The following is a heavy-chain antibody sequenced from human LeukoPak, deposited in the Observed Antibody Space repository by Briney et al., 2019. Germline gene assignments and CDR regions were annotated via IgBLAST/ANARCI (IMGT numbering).Heavy chain of an antibody. V-gene: IGHV3-30-3*01. Sequence: GGSLRLSCAASGFTFSSYAMHWVRQAPGKGLEWVAVISYDGSNKYYADSVKGRFTISRDNSKNTLYLQMNSLRAEDTAVYYCARDKRGIAARRATSYYFDYWGQGTLVTVSS. CDR1: GFTFSSYA. J-gene: IGHJ4*02. CDR2: ISYDGSNK. D-gene: IGHD6-6*01. CDR3: ARDKRGIAARRATSYYFDY.